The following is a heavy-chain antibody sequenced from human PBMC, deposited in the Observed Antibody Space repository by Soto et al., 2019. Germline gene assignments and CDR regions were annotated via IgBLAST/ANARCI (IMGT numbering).Heavy chain of an antibody. Sequence: GGSLRLSCAASGFTFSNYAMSWVRQAPGKGLEWVSASDSGGTTYYGASVKGRFTISRDNSENTLYLQMDSLRADDTAVYFCAKGHDFWSGYSYYYGMYVWGQGTTVTAP. D-gene: IGHD3-3*01. J-gene: IGHJ6*02. CDR3: AKGHDFWSGYSYYYGMYV. CDR2: SDSGGTT. CDR1: GFTFSNYA. V-gene: IGHV3-23*01.